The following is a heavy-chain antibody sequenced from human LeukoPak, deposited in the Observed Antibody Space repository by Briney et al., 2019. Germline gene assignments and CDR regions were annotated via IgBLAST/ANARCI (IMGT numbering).Heavy chain of an antibody. J-gene: IGHJ4*02. V-gene: IGHV1-18*01. CDR2: VSAYNGNT. Sequence: GASVKVSCKASGYTFTSYGISWVRQAPGQGLEWMGWVSAYNGNTNYAQKLQGRVTTTTDTSTSTAYMELRSLRSDDTAVYYCARANWRGLSTTQWLVRYYFDYWGQGTLVTVSS. CDR3: ARANWRGLSTTQWLVRYYFDY. CDR1: GYTFTSYG. D-gene: IGHD6-19*01.